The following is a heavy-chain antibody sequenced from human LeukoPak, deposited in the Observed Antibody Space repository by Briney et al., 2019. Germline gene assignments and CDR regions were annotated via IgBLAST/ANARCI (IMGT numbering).Heavy chain of an antibody. Sequence: GGSLRLSCAASGFTFSSCEMNWVRQAPGKGLEWVSYISSSGSTIYYADSVKGRFTISRDNAKNSLYLQMNSLRAEDTAIYYCARCGRGYDSSGYYSYWGQGTLVTVSS. V-gene: IGHV3-48*03. CDR2: ISSSGSTI. CDR1: GFTFSSCE. CDR3: ARCGRGYDSSGYYSY. D-gene: IGHD3-22*01. J-gene: IGHJ4*02.